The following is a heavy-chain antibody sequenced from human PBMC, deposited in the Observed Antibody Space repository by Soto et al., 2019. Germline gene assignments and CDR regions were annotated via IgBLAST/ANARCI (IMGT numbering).Heavy chain of an antibody. CDR3: AREAIYYDASGFSLYYFDS. D-gene: IGHD3-16*01. CDR2: ISDGGGNK. J-gene: IGHJ4*02. Sequence: PGGSLRLSCAASGFSFRTYTMHWVRQAPGKGLEWVSLISDGGGNKHFADSVKGRFTISRDNSKNTLFLQVDSLRPDDTAVYFCAREAIYYDASGFSLYYFDSWGQGSLVTVSS. V-gene: IGHV3-30-3*01. CDR1: GFSFRTYT.